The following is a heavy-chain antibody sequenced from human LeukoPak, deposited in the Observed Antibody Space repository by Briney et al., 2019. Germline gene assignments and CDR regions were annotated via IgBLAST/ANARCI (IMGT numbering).Heavy chain of an antibody. Sequence: GGSLRLSCAASGFTFSSYEMNWVRQAPGKGLEWVSYISSSSSTIYYADSVKGRFTISRDNAKNSLYLQMNSLRAEDTAVYYCARVSGQDILTGSYDYWGQGTLVTVSS. J-gene: IGHJ4*02. D-gene: IGHD3-9*01. CDR3: ARVSGQDILTGSYDY. V-gene: IGHV3-48*03. CDR2: ISSSSSTI. CDR1: GFTFSSYE.